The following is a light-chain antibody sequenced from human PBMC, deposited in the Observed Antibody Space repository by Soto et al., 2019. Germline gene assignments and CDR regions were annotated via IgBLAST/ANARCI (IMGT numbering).Light chain of an antibody. Sequence: ETVLTQSPATLSLSPGEGATLSYRASQSVSSFLAWYQQKPGQAPRLLIYDASNRATGIPARFSGSGSGTDFTLTISSLEPEDFAVYYCRQHTNWPLTFGGGTKVDIK. CDR3: RQHTNWPLT. CDR1: QSVSSF. CDR2: DAS. V-gene: IGKV3-11*01. J-gene: IGKJ4*01.